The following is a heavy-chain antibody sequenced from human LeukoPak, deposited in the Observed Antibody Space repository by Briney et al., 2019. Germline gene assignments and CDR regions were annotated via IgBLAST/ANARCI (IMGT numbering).Heavy chain of an antibody. V-gene: IGHV3-48*03. D-gene: IGHD3-10*01. Sequence: PGGSLRLSCAISGFTFSACELTWVRQAPGKGLEWVSYISRSGSTRYYADSVKGRFTISRDNAKNSLYLQMNSLRAEDTAVYYCARAATMVRVPLDALDIWGQGTMVSVSS. CDR3: ARAATMVRVPLDALDI. J-gene: IGHJ3*02. CDR2: ISRSGSTR. CDR1: GFTFSACE.